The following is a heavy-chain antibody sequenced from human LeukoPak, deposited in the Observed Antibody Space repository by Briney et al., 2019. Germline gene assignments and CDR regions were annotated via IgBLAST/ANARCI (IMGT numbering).Heavy chain of an antibody. CDR1: GGSISSGGYY. CDR2: IYYSGST. V-gene: IGHV4-31*03. CDR3: ARSRRIGENGMDV. D-gene: IGHD3-16*01. Sequence: SQTLSLTCTVSGGSISSGGYYWSWLRQHPGKGLEWIGYIYYSGSTYYNPSLKSRVTISVDTSKNQFSLKLSSVTAADTAVYYCARSRRIGENGMDVWGQGTTVTVSS. J-gene: IGHJ6*02.